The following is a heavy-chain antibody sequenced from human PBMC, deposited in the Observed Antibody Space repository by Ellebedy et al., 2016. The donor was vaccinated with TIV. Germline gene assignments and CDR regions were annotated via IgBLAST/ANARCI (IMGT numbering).Heavy chain of an antibody. CDR3: ASIFGVGLKDY. Sequence: SETLSLXCTVSGGSISSSSYYWGWIRQPPGKGLEWIGSIYYSGSTYYNPSLKSRVTISVDTSKNQFSLKLSSVTAADTAVYYCASIFGVGLKDYWGQGTLVTVSS. CDR2: IYYSGST. CDR1: GGSISSSSYY. J-gene: IGHJ4*02. V-gene: IGHV4-39*07. D-gene: IGHD3-3*01.